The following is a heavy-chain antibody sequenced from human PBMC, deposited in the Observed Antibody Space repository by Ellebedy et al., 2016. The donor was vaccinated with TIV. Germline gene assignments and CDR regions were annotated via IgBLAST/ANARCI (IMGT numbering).Heavy chain of an antibody. J-gene: IGHJ4*02. CDR1: GGTFSSYA. CDR3: AREEVDMWGA. CDR2: INPNSGGT. Sequence: ASVKVSCXASGGTFSSYAISWVRQAPGQGLEWMGWINPNSGGTNYAQKFQGRVTMTRDTSISTAYMELSRLRSDDTAVYYCAREEVDMWGAWGQGTLVTVSS. D-gene: IGHD5-12*01. V-gene: IGHV1-2*02.